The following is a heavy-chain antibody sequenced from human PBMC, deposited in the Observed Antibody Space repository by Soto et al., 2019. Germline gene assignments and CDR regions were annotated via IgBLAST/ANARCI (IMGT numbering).Heavy chain of an antibody. Sequence: ASVKVSCKASGGTFSSYTISWVRQAPGQGLEWMGRIIPILGIANYAQKFQGRVTITADKSTSTAYMELSSLRSEDTAVYYCARLYSSSSVGEINWFDPWGQGTLVTVSS. CDR1: GGTFSSYT. J-gene: IGHJ5*02. V-gene: IGHV1-69*02. CDR2: IIPILGIA. CDR3: ARLYSSSSVGEINWFDP. D-gene: IGHD6-6*01.